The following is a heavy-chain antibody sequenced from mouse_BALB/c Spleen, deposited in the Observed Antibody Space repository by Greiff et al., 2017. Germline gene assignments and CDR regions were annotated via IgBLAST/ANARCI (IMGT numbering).Heavy chain of an antibody. CDR1: GYTFTDYA. CDR3: ARCLDGKAWFAY. V-gene: IGHV1-67*01. D-gene: IGHD2-1*01. Sequence: VQLQQSGPELVRPGVSVKISCKGSGYTFTDYAMHWVKQSHAKSLEWIGVISTYYGNTNYNQKFKGKATMTVDKSSSTAYMELARLTSEDSAIYYCARCLDGKAWFAYWGQGTLVTVSA. CDR2: ISTYYGNT. J-gene: IGHJ3*01.